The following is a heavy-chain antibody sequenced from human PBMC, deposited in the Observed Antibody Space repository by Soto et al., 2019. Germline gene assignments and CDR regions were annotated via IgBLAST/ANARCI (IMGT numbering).Heavy chain of an antibody. CDR2: IKSKTDGGTT. D-gene: IGHD3-10*02. CDR3: TTDSRSAMFGEPYDAFDI. V-gene: IGHV3-15*01. J-gene: IGHJ3*02. Sequence: LRLSCAASGFTFSNAWMSWVRQAPGKGLEWVGRIKSKTDGGTTDYAAPVKGRFTISRDDSKNTLYLQMNSLKTEDTAVYYCTTDSRSAMFGEPYDAFDIWCQATILTVSS. CDR1: GFTFSNAW.